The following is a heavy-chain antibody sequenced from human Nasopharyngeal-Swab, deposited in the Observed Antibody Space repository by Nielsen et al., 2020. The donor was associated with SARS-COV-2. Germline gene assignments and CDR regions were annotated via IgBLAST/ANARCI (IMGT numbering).Heavy chain of an antibody. D-gene: IGHD6-19*01. CDR1: GGSISSGGYS. CDR2: IYHSGST. V-gene: IGHV4-30-2*01. Sequence: SETLSLTCAVSGGSISSGGYSWSWIRQPPGKGLEWIGYIYHSGSTYYNPSLKSRVTISVDTSKNQFSLKLSSVTAADTVVYYCARDWMIAVAGYYYYYGMDVWGQGTTVTVSS. CDR3: ARDWMIAVAGYYYYYGMDV. J-gene: IGHJ6*02.